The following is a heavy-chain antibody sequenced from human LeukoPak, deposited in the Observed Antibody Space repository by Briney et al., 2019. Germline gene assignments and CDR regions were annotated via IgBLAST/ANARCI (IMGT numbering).Heavy chain of an antibody. Sequence: ASVTVTCNISGYTFSTYGISWVWQPPAQGLDLMGWISPYNANTNYAQKLQGRVTMTTDTSTSTAYMELRSLRSDDTAVYYCARGGAYEAAAGGPPPDYWGQGTLVTVSS. CDR1: GYTFSTYG. J-gene: IGHJ4*02. D-gene: IGHD6-13*01. V-gene: IGHV1-18*01. CDR3: ARGGAYEAAAGGPPPDY. CDR2: ISPYNANT.